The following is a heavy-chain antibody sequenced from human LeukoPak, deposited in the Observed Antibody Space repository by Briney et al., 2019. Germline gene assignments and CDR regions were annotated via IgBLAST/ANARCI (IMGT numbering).Heavy chain of an antibody. CDR1: GFTFSSYE. V-gene: IGHV3-48*03. CDR3: ASSEGSYRPNYFDY. CDR2: ISSSGSTI. D-gene: IGHD1-26*01. J-gene: IGHJ4*02. Sequence: GGSLRLSCAASGFTFSSYEMNWVRQAPGEGLEWVSYISSSGSTIYYADSVKGRFTISRDNAKNSLYLQMNSLRAEDTAVYYCASSEGSYRPNYFDYWGQGTLVTVSS.